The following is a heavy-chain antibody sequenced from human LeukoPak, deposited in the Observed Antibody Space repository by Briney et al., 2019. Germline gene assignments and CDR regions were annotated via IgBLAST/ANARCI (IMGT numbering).Heavy chain of an antibody. CDR2: INPSGGST. Sequence: GASVKVSCKASGYTFTSYYMHWVRQAPGQGLEWMGIINPSGGSTSYAQKFQGRVTMTRDTSTSTVYMELSSLRSEDTAVYYCARNHYGFWSGYNNWFDPWGQGTLVTVSS. J-gene: IGHJ5*02. D-gene: IGHD3-3*01. CDR3: ARNHYGFWSGYNNWFDP. V-gene: IGHV1-46*01. CDR1: GYTFTSYY.